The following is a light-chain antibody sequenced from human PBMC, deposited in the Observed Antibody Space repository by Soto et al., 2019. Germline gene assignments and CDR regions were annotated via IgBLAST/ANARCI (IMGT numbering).Light chain of an antibody. J-gene: IGLJ1*01. CDR3: VSYTSSTTYV. CDR1: SSDVGGSNF. Sequence: QSALTQPASVSDSPGQSITISCTGTSSDVGGSNFVSWYQQHPGKPPKLIIYDVANRPSGVSNRFSGSKSGSTASLIISSLQTEDEADYYCVSYTSSTTYVFGTGTQLTVL. CDR2: DVA. V-gene: IGLV2-14*03.